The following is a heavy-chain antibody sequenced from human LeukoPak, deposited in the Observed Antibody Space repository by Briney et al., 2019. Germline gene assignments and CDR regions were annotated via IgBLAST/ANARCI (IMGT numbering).Heavy chain of an antibody. CDR1: GGTFSSYA. V-gene: IGHV1-69*13. D-gene: IGHD6-6*01. CDR2: IIPIFGTA. Sequence: SVKVSCKASGGTFSSYAISWVRQAPGQGLEWMGGIIPIFGTANYARKFQGRVTITADESTSTAYMELSSLRSEDTAVYYCASPVGSSSMGVYYYGMDVWGQGTTVTVSS. CDR3: ASPVGSSSMGVYYYGMDV. J-gene: IGHJ6*02.